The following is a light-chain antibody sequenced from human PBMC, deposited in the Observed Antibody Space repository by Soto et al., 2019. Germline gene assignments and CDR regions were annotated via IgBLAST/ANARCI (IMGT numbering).Light chain of an antibody. Sequence: QSALTQPPSASGSPGQSVAISCTGTSSDVGAYNYVSWYQQQPGKAPKLIIYEVSQRPSGVPDRFSGCKSGNTASLTVSGLQAEDEADYYCSSYAGSNKGVVFGGGTKLTVL. CDR2: EVS. V-gene: IGLV2-8*01. CDR3: SSYAGSNKGVV. CDR1: SSDVGAYNY. J-gene: IGLJ2*01.